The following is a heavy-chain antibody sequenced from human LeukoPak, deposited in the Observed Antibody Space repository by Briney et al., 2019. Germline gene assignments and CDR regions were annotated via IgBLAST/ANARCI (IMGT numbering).Heavy chain of an antibody. CDR3: AKAADYYGSGSYYTVFDY. CDR2: ISGRGSTT. V-gene: IGHV3-23*01. D-gene: IGHD3-10*01. Sequence: PGGSLRFSCAASGFTFSGYAMSWVRQAPGKGLEWVSGISGRGSTTYYADSVKGRFTISRDNSKNTLYLQMNSLRAEDTAVYYCAKAADYYGSGSYYTVFDYWGQGTLVTVPS. J-gene: IGHJ4*02. CDR1: GFTFSGYA.